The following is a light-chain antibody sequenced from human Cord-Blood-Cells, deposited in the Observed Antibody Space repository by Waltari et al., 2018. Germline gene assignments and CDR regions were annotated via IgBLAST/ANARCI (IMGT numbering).Light chain of an antibody. CDR3: QQSYSTPET. CDR1: QSISSY. V-gene: IGKV1-39*01. J-gene: IGKJ1*01. Sequence: DIQMTQSPSSLSASVGDRVTITCRASQSISSYLNWYQQKPGKAPKILIYAASSLQSGVPSRFSGSGSGTDVTLTMSSLQPEDFATYYCQQSYSTPETFGQGTKVEIK. CDR2: AAS.